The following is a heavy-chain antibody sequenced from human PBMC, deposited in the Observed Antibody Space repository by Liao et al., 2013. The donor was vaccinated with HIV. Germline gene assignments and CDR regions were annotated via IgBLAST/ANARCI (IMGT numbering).Heavy chain of an antibody. CDR2: INHSGST. D-gene: IGHD2-15*01. Sequence: QVQLQQWGAGLLKPSETLSLTCAVYGGSLSSYYWSWIRQPPGKGLEWIGEINHSGSTNYNPSLKSRVTISVDTSKNQFSLKLSSVTAADTAVYYCSGWEVVAATPYWGQGTLVTVSS. J-gene: IGHJ4*02. CDR1: GGSLSSYY. V-gene: IGHV4-34*01. CDR3: SGWEVVAATPY.